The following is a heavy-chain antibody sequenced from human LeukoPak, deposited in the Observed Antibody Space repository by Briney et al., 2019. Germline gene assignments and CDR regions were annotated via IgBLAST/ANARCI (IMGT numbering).Heavy chain of an antibody. CDR1: GFTFSSYA. D-gene: IGHD3-3*01. J-gene: IGHJ4*02. Sequence: GGSLRLSCAASGFTFSSYAMSWVRQAPGKGLEWVSAISGSGGSTYYADSVKGRFTISRDNSKNTLYLQMNSLRAEDTAVYYCAKDRSVLRFLEWFSAVDYWGQGTLVTVSS. CDR2: ISGSGGST. CDR3: AKDRSVLRFLEWFSAVDY. V-gene: IGHV3-23*01.